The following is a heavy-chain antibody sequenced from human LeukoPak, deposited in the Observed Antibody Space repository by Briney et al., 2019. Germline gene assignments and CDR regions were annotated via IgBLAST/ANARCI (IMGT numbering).Heavy chain of an antibody. Sequence: GGSLRLSCVASGFSVSSNYMSWVRQAPGKGLQWVSVIYSGGSIYYAGSVKGRFTISRDTSKNTLYLQMISLRAEDTAVYYCATYSGYDLDAWFDPWGQGTLVTVSS. CDR3: ATYSGYDLDAWFDP. CDR2: IYSGGSI. D-gene: IGHD5-12*01. J-gene: IGHJ5*02. V-gene: IGHV3-66*01. CDR1: GFSVSSNY.